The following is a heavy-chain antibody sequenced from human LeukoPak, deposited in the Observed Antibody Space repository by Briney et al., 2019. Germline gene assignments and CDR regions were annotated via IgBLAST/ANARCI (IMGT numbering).Heavy chain of an antibody. CDR2: IYTNGST. CDR3: ARELTPNYYDSSGYYK. Sequence: SETLSLTCTVSGGSISSGSYYWGWIRQPAGKGLEWIGRIYTNGSTNYNPSLKSRVTISVDTSKNQFSLKLSSVTAADTAVYYCARELTPNYYDSSGYYKWGQGTLVTVSS. J-gene: IGHJ4*02. D-gene: IGHD3-22*01. CDR1: GGSISSGSYY. V-gene: IGHV4-61*02.